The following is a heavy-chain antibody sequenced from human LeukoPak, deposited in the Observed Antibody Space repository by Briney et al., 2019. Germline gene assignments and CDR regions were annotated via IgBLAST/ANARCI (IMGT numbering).Heavy chain of an antibody. CDR1: GGTFSSYA. D-gene: IGHD5-24*01. J-gene: IGHJ6*03. CDR3: ARGGDGYNYYYYYYMDV. Sequence: ASVTVSCKASGGTFSSYAISWVRQAPGQGLEWMGGIIPIFGTANYAQKFQGRVTITTDESTSTAYMELSSLRSEDTAVYYCARGGDGYNYYYYYYMDVWGKGTTVTVSS. V-gene: IGHV1-69*05. CDR2: IIPIFGTA.